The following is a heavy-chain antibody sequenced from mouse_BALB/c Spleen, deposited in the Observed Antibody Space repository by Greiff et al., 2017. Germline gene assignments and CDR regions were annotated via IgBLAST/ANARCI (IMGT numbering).Heavy chain of an antibody. CDR1: GFNIKDTY. CDR3: AKIYYDYDGFAY. V-gene: IGHV14-3*02. D-gene: IGHD2-4*01. CDR2: IDPANGNT. Sequence: EVQLVESGAELVKPGASVKLSCTASGFNIKDTYMHWVKQRPEQGLEWIGRIDPANGNTKYDPKFQGKATITADTSSNTAYLQLSSLTSEDTAVYYCAKIYYDYDGFAYWGQGTLVTVSA. J-gene: IGHJ3*01.